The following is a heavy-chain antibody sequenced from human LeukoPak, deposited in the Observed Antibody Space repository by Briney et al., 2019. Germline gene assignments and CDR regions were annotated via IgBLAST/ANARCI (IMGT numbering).Heavy chain of an antibody. D-gene: IGHD2-15*01. V-gene: IGHV1-24*01. CDR1: GYTLTELS. CDR2: FDPEDGET. CDR3: ATLPVVVVAEGHYYYIDV. J-gene: IGHJ6*03. Sequence: ASVKVSCKVSGYTLTELSMHWVRQAPGKGLEWMGGFDPEDGETIYAQKFQGRVTMTEDTSTDTAYMELSSLRSEDTAVYYCATLPVVVVAEGHYYYIDVWGKGTTVTVSS.